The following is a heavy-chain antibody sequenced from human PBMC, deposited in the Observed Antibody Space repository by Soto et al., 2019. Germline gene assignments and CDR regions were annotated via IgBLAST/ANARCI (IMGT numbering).Heavy chain of an antibody. CDR2: IYWDDDK. D-gene: IGHD3-10*01. Sequence: QITLKESGPTLVKPTQTLTLTCTFSGFSLSTSVVGVGWIRQPPGKALEWLALIYWDDDKRYSPSLKSRLTSTKATSKNQLVLTMTNRDPVDTATYYCAHRGRLWFGELSDNWFDHWGQGTLVTVSS. CDR3: AHRGRLWFGELSDNWFDH. CDR1: GFSLSTSVVG. V-gene: IGHV2-5*02. J-gene: IGHJ5*02.